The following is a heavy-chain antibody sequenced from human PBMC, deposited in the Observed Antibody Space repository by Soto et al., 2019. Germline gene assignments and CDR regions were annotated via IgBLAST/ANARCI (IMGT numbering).Heavy chain of an antibody. CDR1: GDTFSTYS. V-gene: IGHV1-69*10. Sequence: SVKVSCKVSGDTFSTYSISWVRQAPGQGLEWLGGIIPTLGIPSYAQRFQDRVTITADKSTSTAYMELSSLRSEDTAVYYCARERSRYDRSGYYRPDYWGQGTLVTVSS. CDR3: ARERSRYDRSGYYRPDY. CDR2: IIPTLGIP. J-gene: IGHJ4*02. D-gene: IGHD3-22*01.